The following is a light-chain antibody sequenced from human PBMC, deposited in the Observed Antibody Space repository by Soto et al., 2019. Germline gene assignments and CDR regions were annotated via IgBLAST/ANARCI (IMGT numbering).Light chain of an antibody. V-gene: IGKV3-15*01. J-gene: IGKJ4*01. CDR3: QQYHHLTRT. CDR2: SAS. Sequence: EVVMTQSPATLSVSLGERATLSCRASQNVSSNLVWYQQKPGQPPRLLIYSASTLPTGIPARFSGTGSGTEFTLTISSLQFEDFAIYYCQQYHHLTRTFGGGTRVEIK. CDR1: QNVSSN.